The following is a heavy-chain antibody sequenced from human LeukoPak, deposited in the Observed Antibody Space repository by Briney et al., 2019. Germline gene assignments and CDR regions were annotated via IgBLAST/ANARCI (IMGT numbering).Heavy chain of an antibody. D-gene: IGHD1-1*01. J-gene: IGHJ6*02. CDR2: ISSSGSTI. Sequence: GGSLRLSCAASGFTFSNAWMSWVRQAPGKGLEWVSYISSSGSTIYYADSVKGRFTISRDNAKNSLYLQMNSLRAEDTAVYYCAREAIELNYYYYYGMDVWGQGTTVTVSS. CDR1: GFTFSNAW. CDR3: AREAIELNYYYYYGMDV. V-gene: IGHV3-11*01.